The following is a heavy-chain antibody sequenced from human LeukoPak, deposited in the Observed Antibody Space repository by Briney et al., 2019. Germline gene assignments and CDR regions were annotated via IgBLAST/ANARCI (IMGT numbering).Heavy chain of an antibody. V-gene: IGHV1-46*01. CDR1: GYTFTSYY. Sequence: ASVKVSRKASGYTFTSYYMHWVRQAPGQGLEWMGIINPIGDSTNYAQKFQGRVTMTRDTSTSTVYMELSSLRSEDTAVYYCASAVVVTATLDYWGQGTLVTVSS. D-gene: IGHD2-21*02. J-gene: IGHJ4*02. CDR2: INPIGDST. CDR3: ASAVVVTATLDY.